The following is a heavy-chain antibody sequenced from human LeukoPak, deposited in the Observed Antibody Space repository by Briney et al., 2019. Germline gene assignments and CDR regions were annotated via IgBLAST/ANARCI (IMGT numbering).Heavy chain of an antibody. D-gene: IGHD6-19*01. CDR3: AKENSGWSGYFDY. J-gene: IGHJ4*02. CDR1: GFTFSSYG. Sequence: PGGSLRLSCAASGFTFSSYGMHWVRQAPGKGLEWVAVISYDGSNKYYADSVKGRFTISRDNSKNTLYLQMNSLRAEDTAVYYCAKENSGWSGYFDYWGQGTLVTVSS. CDR2: ISYDGSNK. V-gene: IGHV3-30*18.